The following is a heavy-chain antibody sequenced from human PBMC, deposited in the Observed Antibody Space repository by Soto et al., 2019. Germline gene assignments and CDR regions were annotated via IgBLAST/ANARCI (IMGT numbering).Heavy chain of an antibody. Sequence: SQTLSITFSVSCGSISSGCYYWRWIRHPPGKGLYLLGYIYYSVNTYYDPSLKSRLIISIDTSNNQFSLKVGSVTAAERAVYYFARSSLYCMDVWGQGTPVTLSS. J-gene: IGHJ6*02. CDR2: IYYSVNT. CDR1: CGSISSGCYY. V-gene: IGHV4-30-4*01. CDR3: ARSSLYCMDV.